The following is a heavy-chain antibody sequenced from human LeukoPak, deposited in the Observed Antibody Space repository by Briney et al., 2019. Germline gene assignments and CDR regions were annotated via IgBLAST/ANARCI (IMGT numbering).Heavy chain of an antibody. D-gene: IGHD5-24*01. CDR2: INSDGSTR. Sequence: GGSLRLSCAASGFTFTTSWMHWVRQAPGKGLVWVSRINSDGSTRNYADSVKGRFTISRDNAKNALYLQMDSLRAEDAAVYYCVRPQDGYNGFDCWGQGSLVTVSS. V-gene: IGHV3-74*01. CDR3: VRPQDGYNGFDC. J-gene: IGHJ4*02. CDR1: GFTFTTSW.